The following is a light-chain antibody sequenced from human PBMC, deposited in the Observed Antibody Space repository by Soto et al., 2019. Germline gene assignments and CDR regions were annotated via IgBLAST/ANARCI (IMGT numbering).Light chain of an antibody. J-gene: IGKJ5*01. CDR2: DAS. Sequence: DIQMTQSPSSLSASVGGRVTITCQASQDISTYLNWYQHKPGDAPKLLIFDASNLEIGVSSRFSGSGSGTHFTFTIHSLQPDDIATYYCQQYDSVRITFGHGTRLQI. V-gene: IGKV1-33*01. CDR1: QDISTY. CDR3: QQYDSVRIT.